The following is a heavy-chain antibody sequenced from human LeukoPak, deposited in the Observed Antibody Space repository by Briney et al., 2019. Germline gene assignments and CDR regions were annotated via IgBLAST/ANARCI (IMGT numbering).Heavy chain of an antibody. D-gene: IGHD2-2*02. Sequence: GGSLRLSCAASGFTFSSYGMHWVRQAPGKGLEWVAFIRYDGSNKYYADSVKGRFTISRDNSKNTLYLQMNSLRAEDTAVYYCAKDMYCSSTSCYTNWFDPWGQGTLVTVSS. CDR3: AKDMYCSSTSCYTNWFDP. CDR2: IRYDGSNK. CDR1: GFTFSSYG. V-gene: IGHV3-30*02. J-gene: IGHJ5*02.